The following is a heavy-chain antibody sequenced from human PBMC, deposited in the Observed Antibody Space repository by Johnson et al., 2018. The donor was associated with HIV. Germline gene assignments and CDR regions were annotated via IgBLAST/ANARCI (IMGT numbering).Heavy chain of an antibody. J-gene: IGHJ3*02. CDR2: IRYDGNNK. V-gene: IGHV3-30*02. Sequence: QVQLVESGGGVVQPGGSLRLSCAASGFTFSSYGMHWVRQAPGKGLEWVAFIRYDGNNKYYADSVKGRFTISRDNSKNTLYLQMNSLRAEDTAGYYCAKDRGDYVLDAFDIWGQGTMVTVSS. CDR1: GFTFSSYG. D-gene: IGHD4-17*01. CDR3: AKDRGDYVLDAFDI.